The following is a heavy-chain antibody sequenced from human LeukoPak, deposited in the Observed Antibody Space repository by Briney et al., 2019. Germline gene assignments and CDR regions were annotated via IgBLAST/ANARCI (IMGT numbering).Heavy chain of an antibody. V-gene: IGHV3-23*01. D-gene: IGHD5-12*01. CDR2: ISGSGGST. Sequence: PGGSLRLSCAASGFTFSSYGMSWVRQAPGKGLEWVSAISGSGGSTYYADSVKGRFTISRDNSKNTLYLQMNSLRAEDTAIYYCVRGGAGATASDVFDIWGQGTMVTVSS. CDR1: GFTFSSYG. J-gene: IGHJ3*02. CDR3: VRGGAGATASDVFDI.